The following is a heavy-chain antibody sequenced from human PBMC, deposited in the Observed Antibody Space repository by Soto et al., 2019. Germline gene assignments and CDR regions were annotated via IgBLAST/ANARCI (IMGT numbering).Heavy chain of an antibody. CDR3: AREVRFLESYGMDV. Sequence: SETLSLTCTVSGGSISSGDYYWSWIRQPPGKGLEWIGYIYYSGSTYYNPSLKSRVTISVDTSKNQFSLKLSSVTAADTAVYYCAREVRFLESYGMDVWGQGTTVTVSS. V-gene: IGHV4-30-4*01. CDR1: GGSISSGDYY. J-gene: IGHJ6*02. D-gene: IGHD3-3*01. CDR2: IYYSGST.